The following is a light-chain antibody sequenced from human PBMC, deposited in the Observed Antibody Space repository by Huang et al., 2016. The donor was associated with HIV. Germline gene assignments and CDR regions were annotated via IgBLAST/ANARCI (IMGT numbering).Light chain of an antibody. CDR3: QQRGAWPLT. CDR1: QNINNY. Sequence: DIVLTQSPATLSLSPGQRATLSCRASQNINNYLVWYQQKPGQAPRLLIYDSSNRATGIPARFSGSGSGTDFTLTINTLEPEDVAVYYCQQRGAWPLTFGGGTKVEIK. CDR2: DSS. V-gene: IGKV3-11*01. J-gene: IGKJ4*01.